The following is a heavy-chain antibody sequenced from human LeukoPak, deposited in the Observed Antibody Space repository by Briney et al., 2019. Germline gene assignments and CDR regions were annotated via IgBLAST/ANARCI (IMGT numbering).Heavy chain of an antibody. CDR2: IYYSGST. Sequence: PSETLSLTCTVSGGSIISYYWSWIRQPPGKGLEWIGYIYYSGSTNYNPSLKSRVTISVDTSKKQFSLKLSSVTPADTAVYYCARVSPIHRYGRGGFDYWGQGTLVTVSS. CDR3: ARVSPIHRYGRGGFDY. CDR1: GGSIISYY. V-gene: IGHV4-59*01. D-gene: IGHD2-15*01. J-gene: IGHJ4*02.